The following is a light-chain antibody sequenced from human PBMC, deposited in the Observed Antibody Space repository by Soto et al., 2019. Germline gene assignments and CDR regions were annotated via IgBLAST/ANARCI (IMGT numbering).Light chain of an antibody. CDR3: CSYGGSRAV. CDR2: EVS. Sequence: QSALTQPASVSGSPGQSITISCTETSSDVGSHNLVSWYQQHPGQAPKLMIYEVSKRPLGVSARFSASKSGNMASLTISGLQAEDEADYYCCSYGGSRAVFGGGTQLTVL. CDR1: SSDVGSHNL. J-gene: IGLJ7*01. V-gene: IGLV2-23*02.